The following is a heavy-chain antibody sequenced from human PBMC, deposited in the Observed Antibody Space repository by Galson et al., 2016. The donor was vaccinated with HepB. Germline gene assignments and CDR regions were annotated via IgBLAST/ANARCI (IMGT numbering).Heavy chain of an antibody. V-gene: IGHV3-49*03. J-gene: IGHJ6*03. Sequence: SLRLSCAASGFTFSNYGMHWFRQAPGKGLEWVSFIRPERYGGTIEYAAYVKDRFTISRDDSKSIAYLQMNSLTIEDTAVYYCSRMKRTAESVYYYYMGVLGKRATVTVSS. CDR3: SRMKRTAESVYYYYMGV. CDR2: IRPERYGGTI. D-gene: IGHD1-14*01. CDR1: GFTFSNYG.